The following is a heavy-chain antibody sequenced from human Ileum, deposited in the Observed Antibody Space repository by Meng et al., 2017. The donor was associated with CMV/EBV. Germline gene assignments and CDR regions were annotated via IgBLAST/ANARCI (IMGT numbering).Heavy chain of an antibody. J-gene: IGHJ6*02. D-gene: IGHD1-26*01. Sequence: GESLKISCATSGFTFRMYGMHWVRQAPGKGLEWVAFIPHDGGNKYYADSVEARFTISRDNSKSTLFLQMNSLRAEETAVYYCLVEGPTLHMEVWGQGTAVTVSS. CDR2: IPHDGGNK. V-gene: IGHV3-30*02. CDR3: LVEGPTLHMEV. CDR1: GFTFRMYG.